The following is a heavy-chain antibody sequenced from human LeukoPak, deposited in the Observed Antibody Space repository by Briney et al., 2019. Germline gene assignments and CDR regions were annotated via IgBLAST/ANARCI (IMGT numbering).Heavy chain of an antibody. Sequence: ASVKVSCKVSGYTLTELSMHWVRQAPGKGPEWMGGFDPEDGETIYAQKFQGRVTMTEDTSTDTAYMELSSLRSEDTAVYYCATARRSRIAVAGPPSFDYWGQGTLVTVSS. D-gene: IGHD6-19*01. CDR3: ATARRSRIAVAGPPSFDY. CDR2: FDPEDGET. CDR1: GYTLTELS. V-gene: IGHV1-24*01. J-gene: IGHJ4*02.